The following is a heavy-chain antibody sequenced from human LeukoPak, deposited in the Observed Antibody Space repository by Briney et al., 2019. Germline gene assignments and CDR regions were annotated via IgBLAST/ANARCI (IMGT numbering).Heavy chain of an antibody. CDR1: GFTFSSYW. J-gene: IGHJ2*01. Sequence: GGSLRLSCAASGFTFSSYWMNWVRQAPGKGLEWVANIKQDGSENYYVDSVEGRFTISRDNAKNSLYLQMYSLRAEDTAVYYCARPYSGGWYGGFDLWGRGTLVTVSS. CDR2: IKQDGSEN. D-gene: IGHD6-19*01. V-gene: IGHV3-7*05. CDR3: ARPYSGGWYGGFDL.